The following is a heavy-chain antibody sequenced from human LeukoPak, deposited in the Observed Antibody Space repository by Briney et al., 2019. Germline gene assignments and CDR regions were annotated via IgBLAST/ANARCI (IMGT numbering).Heavy chain of an antibody. D-gene: IGHD3-16*01. CDR3: AKGGEPTGFHY. CDR1: GYSFTSYW. CDR2: IYPGDADT. J-gene: IGHJ4*02. V-gene: IGHV5-51*01. Sequence: GESLMISCKGSGYSFTSYWIGWVRQMPGEGLELMGIIYPGDADTRYSPSFQGQVTISADKSISTVYLQWSSLKASDTAMYYCAKGGEPTGFHYWGQGTLVTVSA.